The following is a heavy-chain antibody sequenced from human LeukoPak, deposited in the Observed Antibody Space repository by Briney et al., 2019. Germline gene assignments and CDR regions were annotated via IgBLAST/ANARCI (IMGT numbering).Heavy chain of an antibody. D-gene: IGHD3-3*01. V-gene: IGHV1-46*01. J-gene: IGHJ6*02. CDR1: GYTFTSYY. CDR2: INPSGGST. Sequence: VASVKVSCKASGYTFTSYYMHWVQQAPGQGLEWMGIINPSGGSTSYAQKFQGRVTMTRDTSTSTVYVELSSLRSEDTAVYYCARDGFLEWLLFPYYYYGMDVWGQGTTVTVSS. CDR3: ARDGFLEWLLFPYYYYGMDV.